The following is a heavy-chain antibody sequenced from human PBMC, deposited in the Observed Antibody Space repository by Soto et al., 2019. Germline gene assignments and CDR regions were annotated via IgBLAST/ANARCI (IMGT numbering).Heavy chain of an antibody. CDR3: AREADIEYSSSSYYYYGMDV. D-gene: IGHD6-6*01. V-gene: IGHV4-31*03. CDR1: GGSISSGGYY. CDR2: IRYTGST. J-gene: IGHJ6*02. Sequence: SETLSLTCTVSGGSISSGGYYWSWIRQHPGKGLEWIGYIRYTGSTYYNPSLKSRVTISGDTSKTQFSLKLSSVTAADTAVYYCAREADIEYSSSSYYYYGMDVWGQGTTVTVSS.